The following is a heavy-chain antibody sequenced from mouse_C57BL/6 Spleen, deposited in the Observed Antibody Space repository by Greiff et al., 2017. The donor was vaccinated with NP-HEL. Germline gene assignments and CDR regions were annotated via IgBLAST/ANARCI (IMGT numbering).Heavy chain of an antibody. CDR2: IYPRDGST. D-gene: IGHD1-1*01. V-gene: IGHV1-85*01. CDR1: GYTFTSYD. J-gene: IGHJ3*01. CDR3: AREYDYVVRFAY. Sequence: QVQLQESGPELVKPGASVKLSCKASGYTFTSYDINWVKQRPGQGLEWIGRIYPRDGSTKYTEKFKGKATLTVDTSSSTAYMELRSLTSEDAAVLFCAREYDYVVRFAYWGQGTLVTVSA.